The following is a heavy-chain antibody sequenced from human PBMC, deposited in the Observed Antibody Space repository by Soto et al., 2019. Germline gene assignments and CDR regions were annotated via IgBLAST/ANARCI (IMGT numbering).Heavy chain of an antibody. J-gene: IGHJ3*02. CDR1: GFTFSSFG. CDR2: IWYDASNK. D-gene: IGHD3-16*01. V-gene: IGHV3-33*01. CDR3: ARGGDAFDI. Sequence: QVQLVESGGGVVQPGRSLRLSCAASGFTFSSFGMHCLRQAPGKGLEWVAVIWYDASNKYYADSVKGRFTISRDNSKNTLYLQMNSLRVEDMAVYYCARGGDAFDIWGQGTMVTVSS.